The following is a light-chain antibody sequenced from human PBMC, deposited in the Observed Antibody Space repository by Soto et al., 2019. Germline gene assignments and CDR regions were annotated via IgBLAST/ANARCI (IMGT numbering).Light chain of an antibody. CDR1: QSVSSY. V-gene: IGKV3-20*01. Sequence: EIVLTQSPATLSLSPGERATLSCRASQSVSSYLAWYQHKPGRAPRLLIYGKSSRATGIPDRFSGSGSGTDFTLIISKVEPEDFGVYFCQQYASSPLTFGGGTKVDIK. CDR2: GKS. CDR3: QQYASSPLT. J-gene: IGKJ4*01.